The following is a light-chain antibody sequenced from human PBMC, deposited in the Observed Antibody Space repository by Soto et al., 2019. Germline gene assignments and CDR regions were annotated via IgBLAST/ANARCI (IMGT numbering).Light chain of an antibody. CDR1: SSDVGGYNY. Sequence: QSVLTQPASVSGSPGQSITISCTGTSSDVGGYNYVSWYQRFPGKAPKLIIYDVSNRPSGVSNRFSGSKSGNTASLTISGLQAEDEADYYCSSYTNSATYVFGTGTKLTVL. V-gene: IGLV2-14*01. CDR2: DVS. J-gene: IGLJ1*01. CDR3: SSYTNSATYV.